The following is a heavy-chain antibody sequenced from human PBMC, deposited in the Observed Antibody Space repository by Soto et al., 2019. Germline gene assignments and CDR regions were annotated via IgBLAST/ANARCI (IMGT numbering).Heavy chain of an antibody. CDR2: IYWDDDK. CDR1: GFSLRSSGMG. D-gene: IGHD6-19*01. V-gene: IGHV2-5*02. Sequence: QITLKESGPTLVNPTQPLTLTCTFSGFSLRSSGMGVGWIRQPPGKALEWLALIYWDDDKRYSPSLNNRLTITTDTSKNQVVLTLTSMDPIDTATYYCAHSYNHGWPHWGQGILVTVSS. CDR3: AHSYNHGWPH. J-gene: IGHJ4*02.